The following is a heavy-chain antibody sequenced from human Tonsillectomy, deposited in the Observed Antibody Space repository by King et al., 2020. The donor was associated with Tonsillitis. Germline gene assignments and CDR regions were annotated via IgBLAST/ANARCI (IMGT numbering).Heavy chain of an antibody. CDR2: NYYSWST. V-gene: IGHV4-39*01. CDR3: ARLGIVATILPPGFFDY. J-gene: IGHJ4*02. D-gene: IGHD5-12*01. Sequence: QLQESGPGLVKPSETLSLTCTVSGDSISTTSYYWGWVRQPPGKGLEGIGSNYYSWSTYYNPSLKSRVTISVDPSKNEFSLKLTSVTAADTAVYFCARLGIVATILPPGFFDYWGQGTLVTVSS. CDR1: GDSISTTSYY.